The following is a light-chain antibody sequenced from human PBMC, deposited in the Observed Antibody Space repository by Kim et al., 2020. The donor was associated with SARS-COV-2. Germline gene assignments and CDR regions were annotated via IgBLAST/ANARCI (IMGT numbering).Light chain of an antibody. V-gene: IGLV4-69*01. CDR3: QTWGTGIWV. J-gene: IGLJ3*02. Sequence: QLVLTQSPSASASLGASVRLTCTLSSGHIGYAIAWHQQQPEKGPRYLMKLNSDGSHNKGDGFPDRFSGSSSGAERYLTISSLQSEDEADYYCQTWGTGIWVFGGGTQLTVL. CDR2: LNSDGSH. CDR1: SGHIGYA.